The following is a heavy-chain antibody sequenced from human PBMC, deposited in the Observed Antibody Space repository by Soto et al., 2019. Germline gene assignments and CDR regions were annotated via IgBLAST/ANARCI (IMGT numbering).Heavy chain of an antibody. V-gene: IGHV4-30-4*01. CDR3: ARGRDSSSWYATDFDY. Sequence: QVQLQESGPGLVKPSQTLSLTRTVSGGSISSGDYYWSWIRQPPGKGLEWIGYIYYSGSTYYNPSLKSRVTISVDTSKNQFSLKLSSVTAADTAVYYCARGRDSSSWYATDFDYWGQGTLVTVSS. J-gene: IGHJ4*02. CDR1: GGSISSGDYY. CDR2: IYYSGST. D-gene: IGHD6-13*01.